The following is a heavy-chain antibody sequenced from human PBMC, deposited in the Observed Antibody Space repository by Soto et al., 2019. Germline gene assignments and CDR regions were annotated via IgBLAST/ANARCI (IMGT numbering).Heavy chain of an antibody. Sequence: DVQLLESGGGLVQPGGSLRLSCAASGFTFRSYAMSWVRQAPGKGLEWVSGISGSGISTHYADSVKGRFTISRDNSKNTLYRQMNSLRAEDTAVYNCAKEPVGPDWYCDLWGRGTLVPVS. V-gene: IGHV3-23*01. CDR1: GFTFRSYA. CDR2: ISGSGIST. CDR3: AKEPVGPDWYCDL. J-gene: IGHJ2*01.